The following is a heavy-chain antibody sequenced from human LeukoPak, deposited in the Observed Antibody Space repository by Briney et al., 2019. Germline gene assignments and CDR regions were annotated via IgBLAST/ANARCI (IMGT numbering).Heavy chain of an antibody. V-gene: IGHV1-18*01. CDR2: ISAYNGNT. CDR3: ARFRAGVGEPYGDY. J-gene: IGHJ4*02. CDR1: GYTFTSYG. D-gene: IGHD3-10*01. Sequence: ASVKVSCKASGYTFTSYGISWVRQVPGQGLEWMGCISAYNGNTNYAQKLQGRVTMTTDTSTSTAYMELRSLRSDDTAVYYCARFRAGVGEPYGDYWGQGTLVTVSS.